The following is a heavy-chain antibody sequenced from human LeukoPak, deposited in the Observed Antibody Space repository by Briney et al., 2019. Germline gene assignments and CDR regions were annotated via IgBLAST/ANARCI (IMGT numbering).Heavy chain of an antibody. CDR2: ISYDGSNK. CDR3: ANTVVAARGDY. CDR1: GFTFSSYG. V-gene: IGHV3-30*18. J-gene: IGHJ4*02. D-gene: IGHD2-15*01. Sequence: PGRSLRLSCAASGFTFSSYGMHWVRQAPGKGLEWVAVISYDGSNKYYADSVKGRFTISRDNSKYTLYLQMNSLRAEDTAVYYCANTVVAARGDYWGQGTLVTVSS.